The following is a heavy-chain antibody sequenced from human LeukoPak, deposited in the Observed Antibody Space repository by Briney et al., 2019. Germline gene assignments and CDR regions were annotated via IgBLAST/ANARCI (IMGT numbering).Heavy chain of an antibody. CDR2: INHSGGT. CDR1: GASFSTYY. D-gene: IGHD3-3*01. V-gene: IGHV4-34*01. CDR3: ASPVASLDTGVVI. Sequence: SETLSLTCAVYGASFSTYYWSWIRQPPGKRLEWIGEINHSGGTNYNPSLKSRVTISVDTSKNQFSLKLSSVTATDTAVYYCASPVASLDTGVVIWGQGTLVTVSS. J-gene: IGHJ4*02.